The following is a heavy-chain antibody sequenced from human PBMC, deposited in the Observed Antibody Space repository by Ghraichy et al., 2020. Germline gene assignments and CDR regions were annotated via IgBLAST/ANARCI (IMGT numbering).Heavy chain of an antibody. CDR1: GFTFSSYA. V-gene: IGHV3-30-3*01. CDR2: ISYDGSNK. CDR3: VRGGSTEFVLRYFDWLLYGMDV. J-gene: IGHJ6*02. Sequence: GGSLRLSCAASGFTFSSYAMHWVRQAPGKGLEWVAVISYDGSNKYYADSVKGRFTISRDNSKNTLYLQMNSLRTEDTAVYYCVRGGSTEFVLRYFDWLLYGMDVWGQGTTVTVSS. D-gene: IGHD3-9*01.